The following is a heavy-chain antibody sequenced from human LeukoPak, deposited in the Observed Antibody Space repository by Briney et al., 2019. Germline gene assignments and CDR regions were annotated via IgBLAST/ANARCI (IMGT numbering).Heavy chain of an antibody. V-gene: IGHV1-3*01. CDR3: ARDPHYYGSGSPPFDY. Sequence: ASVKVSCKASGYTFTSYAMHWVRQAPGQRLEWMGWINAGNGNTKYSQKFQGRVTITRDTSASTAYMELSSLRSEDTAVYYCARDPHYYGSGSPPFDYWGQGTLVTVSS. J-gene: IGHJ4*02. CDR2: INAGNGNT. CDR1: GYTFTSYA. D-gene: IGHD3-10*01.